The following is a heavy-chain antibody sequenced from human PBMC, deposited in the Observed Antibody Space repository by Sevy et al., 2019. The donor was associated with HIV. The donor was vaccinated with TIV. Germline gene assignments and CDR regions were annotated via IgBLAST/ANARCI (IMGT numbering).Heavy chain of an antibody. V-gene: IGHV1-3*01. CDR2: INAGNGNT. CDR3: ARVVQGGKGNWFDP. CDR1: GYTFTSYA. Sequence: ASVKVSCKASGYTFTSYAMHWVRQAPGQRLEWMGWINAGNGNTKYSQKFQGRVTITRDTSASIAYMELSSLRSEDTAVYYCARVVQGGKGNWFDPWGQGTLVTVSS. D-gene: IGHD3-10*01. J-gene: IGHJ5*02.